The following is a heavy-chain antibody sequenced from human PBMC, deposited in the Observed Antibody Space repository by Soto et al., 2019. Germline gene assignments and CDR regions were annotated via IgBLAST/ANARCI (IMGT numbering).Heavy chain of an antibody. CDR1: GDTFSSYA. CDR3: ARDXGGFPPVVPAAIAWFDP. V-gene: IGHV1-69*13. CDR2: IIPIFGTA. Sequence: SVKVSCKASGDTFSSYAISWVRQAPGQGLEWMGGIIPIFGTANYAQKFQGRVTITADESTSTAYMELSSLRSEDAAVYYCARDXGGFPPVVPAAIAWFDPWGQGTLVTVSS. D-gene: IGHD2-2*01. J-gene: IGHJ5*02.